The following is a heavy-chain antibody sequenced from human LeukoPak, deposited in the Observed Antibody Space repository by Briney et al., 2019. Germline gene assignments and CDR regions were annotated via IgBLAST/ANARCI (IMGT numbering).Heavy chain of an antibody. CDR1: GGTFSSYA. V-gene: IGHV1-69*06. CDR2: IIPIFGTA. D-gene: IGHD3-9*01. CDR3: ARGDYDILTGDTRGLYYYSGMDV. Sequence: ASVKVSCKASGGTFSSYAISWVRQAPGQGLEWMGGIIPIFGTANYAQKFQGRVTITADKSTSTAYMELSSLRSEDTAVYYCARGDYDILTGDTRGLYYYSGMDVWGKGTTVTVSS. J-gene: IGHJ6*04.